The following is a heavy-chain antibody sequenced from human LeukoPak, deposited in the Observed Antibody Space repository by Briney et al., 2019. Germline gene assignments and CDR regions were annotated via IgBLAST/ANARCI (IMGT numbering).Heavy chain of an antibody. Sequence: ASVKVSCKASGYTFTNYYMHWVRQAPGQGLEWMGIISPSGGSTSYAQRFQGRVTMTRDTSTSTVYMELSSLISEDTVMYYCARGFDDSSWYPHWGQGTLVTVSS. V-gene: IGHV1-46*01. J-gene: IGHJ4*02. CDR2: ISPSGGST. CDR1: GYTFTNYY. CDR3: ARGFDDSSWYPH. D-gene: IGHD6-13*01.